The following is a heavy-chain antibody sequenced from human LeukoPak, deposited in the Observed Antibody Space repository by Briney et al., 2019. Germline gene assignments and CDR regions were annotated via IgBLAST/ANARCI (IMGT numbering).Heavy chain of an antibody. J-gene: IGHJ4*02. D-gene: IGHD3-3*01. Sequence: GGSLRLSCAASGFTFSSYAMSWVRQAPGKGLEWVSAISFSGGTFYADSVKGRFTISRDNSKNTLYLQMNSLRTEDTAVYYCATATIFGVVLYYWGQGTLVTVSS. CDR3: ATATIFGVVLYY. V-gene: IGHV3-23*01. CDR1: GFTFSSYA. CDR2: ISFSGGT.